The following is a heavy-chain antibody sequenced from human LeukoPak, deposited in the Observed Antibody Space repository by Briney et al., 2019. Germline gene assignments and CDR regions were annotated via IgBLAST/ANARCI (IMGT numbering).Heavy chain of an antibody. Sequence: QTGGSLRLSCAASGFTFSSYAMSWVRQAPGKGLEWVSAISGSGGSTYYADSVKGRFTISRDNSKNTLYLQMNSLRAEDTAVYYCAKIIAAADRGRNYWGQGTLVTVSS. CDR3: AKIIAAADRGRNY. D-gene: IGHD6-13*01. V-gene: IGHV3-23*01. J-gene: IGHJ4*02. CDR2: ISGSGGST. CDR1: GFTFSSYA.